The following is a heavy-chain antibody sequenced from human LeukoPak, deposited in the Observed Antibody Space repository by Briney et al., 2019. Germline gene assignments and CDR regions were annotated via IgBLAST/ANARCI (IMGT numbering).Heavy chain of an antibody. CDR3: ARVGDVDTAMVDDY. D-gene: IGHD5-18*01. CDR2: IYYSGST. V-gene: IGHV4-59*12. Sequence: PSETLSLTCTVSGGSISSYYWSWIRQPPGKGLEWIGYIYYSGSTSYNPSLKSRVTISVDTSKNQFSLKVSSVTAADTAVYYCARVGDVDTAMVDDYWGQGTLVTVSS. CDR1: GGSISSYY. J-gene: IGHJ4*02.